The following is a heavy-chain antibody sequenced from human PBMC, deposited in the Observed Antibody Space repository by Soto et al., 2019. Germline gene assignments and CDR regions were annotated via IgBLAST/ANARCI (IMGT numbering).Heavy chain of an antibody. CDR1: GGSFSGYY. J-gene: IGHJ5*02. Sequence: SETLSLTCAVYGGSFSGYYWSWIRQPPGKGLEWIGEINHSGSTNYNPSLKSRVTISVDTSKNQFSLKLSSVTAADTAVYYCARGDGGSAAAGTLRWFDPWGQGTLVTVSS. CDR3: ARGDGGSAAAGTLRWFDP. D-gene: IGHD6-13*01. V-gene: IGHV4-34*01. CDR2: INHSGST.